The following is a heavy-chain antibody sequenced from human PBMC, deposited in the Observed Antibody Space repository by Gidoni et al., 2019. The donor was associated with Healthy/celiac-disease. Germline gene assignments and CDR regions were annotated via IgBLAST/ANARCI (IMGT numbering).Heavy chain of an antibody. D-gene: IGHD6-13*01. Sequence: EVQLLESGGGLVQPGGSLRLSCAASGFTFSSYAMSWVRQAPGKGLEWVSAISGSGGSTYYADSVKGRFTISRDNSKNTLYLQMNSLRAEDTAVYYCANDLGIAAAVYYYYGMDVWGQGTTVTVSS. V-gene: IGHV3-23*01. CDR1: GFTFSSYA. J-gene: IGHJ6*02. CDR3: ANDLGIAAAVYYYYGMDV. CDR2: ISGSGGST.